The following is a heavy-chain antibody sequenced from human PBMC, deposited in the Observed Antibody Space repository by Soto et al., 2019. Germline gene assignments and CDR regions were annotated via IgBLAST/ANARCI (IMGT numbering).Heavy chain of an antibody. J-gene: IGHJ3*02. V-gene: IGHV1-3*01. CDR2: INAGNGNT. CDR1: GYTFTSYA. CDR3: ARGQRYDILTGSDAFDI. D-gene: IGHD3-9*01. Sequence: ASVKVSCKASGYTFTSYAMHWVRQAPGQRLEWMGWINAGNGNTKYSQKFQGRVTITRDTSASTAYMELSSLRSEDTAVYYCARGQRYDILTGSDAFDIWGQGTMVTVSS.